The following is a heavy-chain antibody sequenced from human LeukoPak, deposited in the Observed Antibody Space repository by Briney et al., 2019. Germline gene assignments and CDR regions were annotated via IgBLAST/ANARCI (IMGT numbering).Heavy chain of an antibody. V-gene: IGHV3-23*01. D-gene: IGHD4-17*01. CDR3: AKATTTVTRTTDY. CDR2: ISVGGTNT. J-gene: IGHJ4*02. CDR1: GFTFSSYW. Sequence: GGSLRLSCAASGFTFSSYWMSWVRQAPGKGLQWVSSISVGGTNTYYADSVKGRFTISRDNSKNTLYLQMNSLGAEDSAVYYCAKATTTVTRTTDYWGQGTLVTVSS.